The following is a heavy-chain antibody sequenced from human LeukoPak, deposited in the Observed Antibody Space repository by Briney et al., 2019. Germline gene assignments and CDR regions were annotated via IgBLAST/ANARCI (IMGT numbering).Heavy chain of an antibody. D-gene: IGHD4-17*01. V-gene: IGHV4-34*01. Sequence: PSETLSLTCAVYGGSFSGYYWSWIRQPPGKGLEWIGEINHSGSTNYNPSLKSRVTISVDTSKNQFSLKLSSVTAADTAVYYCARGKRGDYAVDYWGQGTLVTVSS. J-gene: IGHJ4*01. CDR1: GGSFSGYY. CDR3: ARGKRGDYAVDY. CDR2: INHSGST.